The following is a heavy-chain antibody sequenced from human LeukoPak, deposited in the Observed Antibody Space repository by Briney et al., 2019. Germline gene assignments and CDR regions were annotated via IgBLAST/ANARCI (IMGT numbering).Heavy chain of an antibody. CDR3: AREEGCSGGSCLFPLDY. CDR2: IYTSGST. V-gene: IGHV4-4*07. D-gene: IGHD2-15*01. CDR1: GGSISSYY. J-gene: IGHJ4*02. Sequence: PSETLSLTCTASGGSISSYYWSWIRQPAGKGLEWIGRIYTSGSTNYNPSLKSRVTMSVDTSKNQFSLKLSSVTAADTAVYYCAREEGCSGGSCLFPLDYWGQGTLVTVSS.